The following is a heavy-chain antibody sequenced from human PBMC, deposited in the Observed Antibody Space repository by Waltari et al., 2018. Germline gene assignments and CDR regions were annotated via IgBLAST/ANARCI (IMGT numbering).Heavy chain of an antibody. Sequence: EVQLLESGGGLVQPGGSLRLSCAASGFTFSSYAMSWVRQAPGKGLEWGSAISGSGGSTYDADSVKGRFTISRDNSKNTLYLQMNSLRAEDTAVYYCAKDVGGDYGDGGGYWGQGTLVTVSS. CDR2: ISGSGGST. J-gene: IGHJ4*02. CDR1: GFTFSSYA. CDR3: AKDVGGDYGDGGGY. V-gene: IGHV3-23*01. D-gene: IGHD4-17*01.